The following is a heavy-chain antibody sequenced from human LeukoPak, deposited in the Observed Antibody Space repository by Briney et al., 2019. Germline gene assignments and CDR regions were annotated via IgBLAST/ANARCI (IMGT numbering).Heavy chain of an antibody. Sequence: ASVKVSCKASGYTFTSYGISWVRQAPGQGLEWMGWISGYNGNTNYAQKLQGRVTMTTDTSTSTAHMELRSLRSDDTAVYYCAREYRDYYDSSGNYLDYWGQGTLVTVFS. CDR2: ISGYNGNT. CDR3: AREYRDYYDSSGNYLDY. V-gene: IGHV1-18*01. J-gene: IGHJ4*02. D-gene: IGHD3-22*01. CDR1: GYTFTSYG.